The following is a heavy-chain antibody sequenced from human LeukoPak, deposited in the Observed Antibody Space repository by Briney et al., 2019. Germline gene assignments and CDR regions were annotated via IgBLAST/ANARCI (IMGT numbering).Heavy chain of an antibody. V-gene: IGHV3-15*01. Sequence: PGGSLRLSCAASGFPFSSYWMSWVRQAPGKGLEWVGRIKSKTDGGTTDYAAPVKGRFTISRDDSKNTLYLQMNSLKTEDTAVYYCTTDPNRSIVGATGYFDYWGQGTLVTVSS. CDR1: GFPFSSYW. CDR2: IKSKTDGGTT. D-gene: IGHD1-26*01. CDR3: TTDPNRSIVGATGYFDY. J-gene: IGHJ4*02.